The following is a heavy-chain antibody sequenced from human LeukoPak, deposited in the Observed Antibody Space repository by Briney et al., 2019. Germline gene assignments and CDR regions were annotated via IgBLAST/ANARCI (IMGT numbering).Heavy chain of an antibody. CDR2: ISSSSSYI. Sequence: GGSLRLSCAASGFTFSSYSMNWVRQAPGKGLEWVSSISSSSSYIYYADSVKGRFTISRDNAKNSLYLRMNSLRAEDTAVYYCARKYYYDSSGYQGAFDIWGQGTMVTVSS. CDR1: GFTFSSYS. J-gene: IGHJ3*02. CDR3: ARKYYYDSSGYQGAFDI. D-gene: IGHD3-22*01. V-gene: IGHV3-21*01.